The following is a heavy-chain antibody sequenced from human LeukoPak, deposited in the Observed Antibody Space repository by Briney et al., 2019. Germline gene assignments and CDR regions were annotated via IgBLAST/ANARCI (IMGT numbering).Heavy chain of an antibody. J-gene: IGHJ1*01. D-gene: IGHD3-22*01. CDR2: ISISGGTT. CDR1: AFAFSNHA. Sequence: GESLRLSCTASAFAFSNHAMSWVRQAPGKGLEWVSSISISGGTTYYADSVKGRFTISRDNSKNTLYLQMNSLRAEDTAVYYCAKDLANYYDSSGYGAEYFQHWGQGTLVTVSS. V-gene: IGHV3-23*01. CDR3: AKDLANYYDSSGYGAEYFQH.